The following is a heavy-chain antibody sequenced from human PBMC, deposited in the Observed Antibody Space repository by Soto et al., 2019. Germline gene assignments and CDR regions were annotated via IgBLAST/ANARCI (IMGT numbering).Heavy chain of an antibody. CDR2: ISASGDGT. D-gene: IGHD2-2*01. Sequence: EVQMLESGGGLVQPGGSLRLSCAASGFTFNPYAMSWVRQAPGKGLEWVSGISASGDGTYYADSVKGRFTVSRDNSRNTLYLQMSNLRAEDTAMYYCAKEGVVVPTLGWFDAWGQGTLVTVSS. J-gene: IGHJ5*02. V-gene: IGHV3-23*01. CDR3: AKEGVVVPTLGWFDA. CDR1: GFTFNPYA.